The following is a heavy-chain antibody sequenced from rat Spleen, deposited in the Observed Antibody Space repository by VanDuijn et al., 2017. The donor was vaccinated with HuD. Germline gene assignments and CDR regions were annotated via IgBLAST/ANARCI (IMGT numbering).Heavy chain of an antibody. J-gene: IGHJ2*01. V-gene: IGHV5-17*01. D-gene: IGHD1-2*01. CDR3: ARHGSTYIWGYFDY. CDR1: GFTFSHYA. Sequence: EVQLVESGGGLVQPGRSLKLSCAVSGFTFSHYAMAWVRQAPKKGLEWVATIIYDGSSTYYRDSVKGRFTISRDNAKSTLYLQMDSLRSEDTANYYCARHGSTYIWGYFDYWGQGVMVTVSS. CDR2: IIYDGSST.